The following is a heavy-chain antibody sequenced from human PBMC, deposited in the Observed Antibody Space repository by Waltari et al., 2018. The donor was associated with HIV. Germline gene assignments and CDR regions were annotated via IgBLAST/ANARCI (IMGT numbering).Heavy chain of an antibody. Sequence: EVQLLESGGGLVQTGGSLRLSCAASGFTFSTYGMNWVRRAPGKGLEWVSAISGSGGNTYYADSLKDRFTMSRDNSKNTMYLQMNSLRAEDTAVYFCVKEHQYSHTWYSYYGMDVWGQGTTVTVSS. V-gene: IGHV3-23*01. CDR1: GFTFSTYG. D-gene: IGHD6-13*01. J-gene: IGHJ6*02. CDR2: ISGSGGNT. CDR3: VKEHQYSHTWYSYYGMDV.